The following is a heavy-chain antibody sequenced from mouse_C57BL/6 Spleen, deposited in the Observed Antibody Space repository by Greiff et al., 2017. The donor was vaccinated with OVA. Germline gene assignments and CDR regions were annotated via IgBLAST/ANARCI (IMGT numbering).Heavy chain of an antibody. Sequence: QVQLQQSGAELVKPGASVKISCKASGYAFSSYWMNWVKQRPGKGLEWIGQIYPGDGDTNYNGKFKGKATLTADKSSSTAYMQLSSLTSEDSAVYFCARTGVGLGQKYFDVWGTGTTGTVAS. CDR1: GYAFSSYW. V-gene: IGHV1-80*01. CDR3: ARTGVGLGQKYFDV. CDR2: IYPGDGDT. D-gene: IGHD4-1*01. J-gene: IGHJ1*03.